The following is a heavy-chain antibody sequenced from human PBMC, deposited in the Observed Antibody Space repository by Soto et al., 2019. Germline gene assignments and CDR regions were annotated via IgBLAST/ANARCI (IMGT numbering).Heavy chain of an antibody. Sequence: LRLSCAASGFTFSNAWMSWVRQAPGKGLEWVGCIKSKTDGGTTDYAAPVKGRFTISRDDSKNTLYLQMNSLKTEDTAVYYCTTQFGGVTLHDYWGQGTLVTVSS. V-gene: IGHV3-15*01. CDR1: GFTFSNAW. J-gene: IGHJ4*02. CDR3: TTQFGGVTLHDY. CDR2: IKSKTDGGTT. D-gene: IGHD3-16*01.